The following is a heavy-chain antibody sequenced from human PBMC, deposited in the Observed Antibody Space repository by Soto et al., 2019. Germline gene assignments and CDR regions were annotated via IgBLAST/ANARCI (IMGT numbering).Heavy chain of an antibody. Sequence: SETLSLTCTVSGGPFSSGGYYWSWIRQEPGKGLEWIGYIYQNGDTSYNPSLKSRGTISADTSKTQFSLKLSSVTAADTAVYYCARGDSTVSSVFDYWGQGMLVTVSS. J-gene: IGHJ4*02. V-gene: IGHV4-31*03. CDR3: ARGDSTVSSVFDY. D-gene: IGHD3-16*01. CDR2: IYQNGDT. CDR1: GGPFSSGGYY.